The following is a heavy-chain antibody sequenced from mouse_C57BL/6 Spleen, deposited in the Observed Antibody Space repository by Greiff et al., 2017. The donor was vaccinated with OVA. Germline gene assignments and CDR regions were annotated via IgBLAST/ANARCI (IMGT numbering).Heavy chain of an antibody. J-gene: IGHJ3*01. D-gene: IGHD2-5*01. CDR2: IDPSDSET. V-gene: IGHV1-52*01. Sequence: QVQLKQPGAELVRPGSSVKLSCKASGYTFTSYWMHWVKQRPIQGLEWIGNIDPSDSETHYNQKFKDKATLTVDKSSSTAYMQLSSLTSEDSAVYYCASEAYYSNYGGFAYWGQGTLVTVSA. CDR3: ASEAYYSNYGGFAY. CDR1: GYTFTSYW.